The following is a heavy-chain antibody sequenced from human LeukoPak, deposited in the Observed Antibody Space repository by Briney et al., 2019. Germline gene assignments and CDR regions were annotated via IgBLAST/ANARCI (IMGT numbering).Heavy chain of an antibody. D-gene: IGHD3-3*01. V-gene: IGHV1-2*04. CDR2: INPNSGGT. CDR1: GDTFTGYY. Sequence: ASVKVSCKASGDTFTGYYMHWVRQAPGQGLEWMGWINPNSGGTNYAQKFQGWATMTRDTSISTAYMELSRLRSDDTAVYYCARGAYDFWSGYFVYYYYGMDVWGQGTTVTVSS. J-gene: IGHJ6*02. CDR3: ARGAYDFWSGYFVYYYYGMDV.